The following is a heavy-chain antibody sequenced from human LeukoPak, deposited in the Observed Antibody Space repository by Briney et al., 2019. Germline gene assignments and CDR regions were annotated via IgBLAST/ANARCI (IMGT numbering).Heavy chain of an antibody. D-gene: IGHD6-19*01. CDR2: ISSSSSTI. J-gene: IGHJ4*02. V-gene: IGHV3-48*01. CDR1: GFTFGSYN. CDR3: AKTDGYTSGWSGIDY. Sequence: GGSLRLSCAASGFTFGSYNMNWVRQAPGKGLEWVSYISSSSSTIYYADSVKGRFTISRDNAKNSLYLQMNSLRVEDTAVYYCAKTDGYTSGWSGIDYWGQGTLVTVSS.